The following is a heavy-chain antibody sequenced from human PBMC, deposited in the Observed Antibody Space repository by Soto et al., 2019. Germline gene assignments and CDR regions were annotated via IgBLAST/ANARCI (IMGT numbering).Heavy chain of an antibody. CDR1: GFTFRSYW. V-gene: IGHV3-74*01. CDR2: TSEDGGRT. Sequence: EVHLVESGGGLVQSGESLRLSCAASGFTFRSYWMHWVRQAPGKGLVWVARTSEDGGRTHYADSVQGRFTISRDNANNALYLQMNSLRAEDTAIYFCSIDLGGQYDSWGQGTRVTVSS. CDR3: SIDLGGQYDS. J-gene: IGHJ4*02. D-gene: IGHD6-25*01.